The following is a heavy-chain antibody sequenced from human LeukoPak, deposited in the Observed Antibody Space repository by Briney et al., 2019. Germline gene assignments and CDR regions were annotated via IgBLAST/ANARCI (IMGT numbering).Heavy chain of an antibody. V-gene: IGHV3-21*01. D-gene: IGHD5-12*01. J-gene: IGHJ6*03. CDR3: AVRYIRSAVEYYYYMGV. CDR1: GFSFSSYN. CDR2: ITSSSTYT. Sequence: GGTLRLSCAASGFSFSSYNMNWVRQAPGKGLEWVSSITSSSTYTFYADSVKGRFTISRDNARNSLYLQMNSLTAEDTAVYYCAVRYIRSAVEYYYYMGVWGKGTTVTVAS.